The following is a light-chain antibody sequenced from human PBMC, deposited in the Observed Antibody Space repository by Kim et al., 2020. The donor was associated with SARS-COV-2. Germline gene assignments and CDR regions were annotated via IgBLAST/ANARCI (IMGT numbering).Light chain of an antibody. CDR2: AAS. V-gene: IGKV3-20*01. Sequence: PPAESAILSCRASQALRSRSLAWYQQKPGQAPRLVISAASNRAPGTADRFSGSVSGADFALTISRLEPEDFAVYYCQQYDTLPNTFGQGTKLEI. CDR3: QQYDTLPNT. CDR1: QALRSRS. J-gene: IGKJ2*01.